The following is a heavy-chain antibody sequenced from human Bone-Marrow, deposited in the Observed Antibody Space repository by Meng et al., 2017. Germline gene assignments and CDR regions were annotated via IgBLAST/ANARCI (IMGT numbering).Heavy chain of an antibody. CDR3: ARAYYYDSSGYHAP. V-gene: IGHV3-48*03. CDR2: ISSSGSTI. D-gene: IGHD3-22*01. J-gene: IGHJ5*02. CDR1: GFTFSSYE. Sequence: GESLKISCAASGFTFSSYEMNWVRQAPGKGLEWVSYISSSGSTIYYADSVKDRFTISRDNAKNSLYLQMNSLRAEDTAVYYCARAYYYDSSGYHAPWGQGTLVTVSS.